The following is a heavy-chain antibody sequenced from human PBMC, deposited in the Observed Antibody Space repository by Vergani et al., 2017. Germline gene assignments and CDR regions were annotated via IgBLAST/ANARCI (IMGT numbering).Heavy chain of an antibody. CDR3: ARVFSAGYWYFDL. J-gene: IGHJ2*01. Sequence: EVQLLESGGGLVQPGGSLRLSCAASGFTFSSYAMSWVRQAPGKGLVWVSASSGSGGSTYYADSVKGRFTISRDKSKNTLYLQMNSLRAEDTAVYYCARVFSAGYWYFDLWGRGTLVTVSS. CDR2: SSGSGGST. CDR1: GFTFSSYA. V-gene: IGHV3-23*01. D-gene: IGHD6-13*01.